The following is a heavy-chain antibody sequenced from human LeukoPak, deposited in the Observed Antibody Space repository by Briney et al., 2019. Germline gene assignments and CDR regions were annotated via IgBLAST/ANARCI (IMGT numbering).Heavy chain of an antibody. Sequence: PGGSLRLSCAASGFTFSSNAMSWVRQAPGKGLEWVSGISYSGGSTYYADSVKGRFTISRDNSKNTLYLQMNSLRAEDTAVYYCARHITASTPYYFDYWGQGTLVTVSS. V-gene: IGHV3-23*01. CDR3: ARHITASTPYYFDY. J-gene: IGHJ4*02. D-gene: IGHD6-6*01. CDR1: GFTFSSNA. CDR2: ISYSGGST.